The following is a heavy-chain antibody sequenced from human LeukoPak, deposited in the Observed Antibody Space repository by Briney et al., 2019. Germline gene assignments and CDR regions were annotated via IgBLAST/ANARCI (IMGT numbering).Heavy chain of an antibody. J-gene: IGHJ4*02. D-gene: IGHD6-13*01. Sequence: PGGSLRLSCAASGFPFSSYSMTWVRQAPGKGLEWLANIKPDGTTKFYVDSVKGRFTISRDNALNSLYLQMNSLRAEDTAIYYCARSIPYGTTWYGRSDYWGQGTLVTVSS. CDR1: GFPFSSYS. CDR2: IKPDGTTK. V-gene: IGHV3-7*03. CDR3: ARSIPYGTTWYGRSDY.